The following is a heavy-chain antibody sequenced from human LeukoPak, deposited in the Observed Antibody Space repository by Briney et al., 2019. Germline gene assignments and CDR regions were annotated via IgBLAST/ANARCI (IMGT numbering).Heavy chain of an antibody. CDR3: ARALVKFGVVIPYYYGMDV. CDR2: MNPNSGNT. Sequence: GASVKASCKASGYTFTSYDINWVRQATGQGLEWMGWMNPNSGNTGYAQKFQGRVTMTRSTSISTAYMELSSLRSEDTAVYYCARALVKFGVVIPYYYGMDVWGQGTTVTVSS. CDR1: GYTFTSYD. J-gene: IGHJ6*02. D-gene: IGHD3-3*01. V-gene: IGHV1-8*01.